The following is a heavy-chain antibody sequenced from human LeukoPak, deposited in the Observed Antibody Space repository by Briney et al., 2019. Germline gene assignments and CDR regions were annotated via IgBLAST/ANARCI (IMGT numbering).Heavy chain of an antibody. CDR1: GGSISSYY. CDR3: ARAQPDYYDSSGYYYGAFDI. J-gene: IGHJ3*02. CDR2: IYYSGST. Sequence: SETLSLTCTVSGGSISSYYWSWIRQPPGKGLEWIGYIYYSGSTNYNPSLKSRVTISVDTSKNQFSLKLSSVTAADTAVYYCARAQPDYYDSSGYYYGAFDIWGQGTMVTASS. V-gene: IGHV4-59*01. D-gene: IGHD3-22*01.